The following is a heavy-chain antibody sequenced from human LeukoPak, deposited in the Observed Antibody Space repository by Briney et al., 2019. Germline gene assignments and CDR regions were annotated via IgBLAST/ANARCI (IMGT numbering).Heavy chain of an antibody. D-gene: IGHD3-9*01. J-gene: IGHJ4*02. CDR1: GFTFSSYA. Sequence: PGGSLRLSCAASGFTFSSYAMHWVRQPPGRGLEWMTVISNDGNTKYYADSARGRFTISRDNSKDTLYLQINGLRLDDTAVYYCARDIDYDIDYWGRGTLVTVSS. V-gene: IGHV3-30-3*01. CDR3: ARDIDYDIDY. CDR2: ISNDGNTK.